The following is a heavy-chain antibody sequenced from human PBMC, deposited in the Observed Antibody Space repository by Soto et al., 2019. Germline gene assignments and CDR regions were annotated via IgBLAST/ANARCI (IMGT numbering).Heavy chain of an antibody. CDR1: GGSFSGYY. CDR2: INHSGST. J-gene: IGHJ6*02. V-gene: IGHV4-34*01. CDR3: ARGQTYYDSSGYYPANRYYYYYGMDV. D-gene: IGHD3-22*01. Sequence: SETLSLTCAVYGGSFSGYYWSWIRQPPGKGLEWIGEINHSGSTNYNPSLKSRVTISVDTSKTQFSLKLSSVTAADTAVYYCARGQTYYDSSGYYPANRYYYYYGMDVWGQGTTVTVSS.